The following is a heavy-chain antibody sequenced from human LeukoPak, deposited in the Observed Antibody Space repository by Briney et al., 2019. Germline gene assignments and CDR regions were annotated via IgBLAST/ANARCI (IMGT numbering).Heavy chain of an antibody. CDR1: GFTFSSYA. CDR3: ARGLRDSSGYKGIRSAFDI. CDR2: ISSNGGST. J-gene: IGHJ3*02. D-gene: IGHD3-22*01. Sequence: PGGSLRLSCAASGFTFSSYAMHWVRQAPGKGLEYVSAISSNGGSTYYANSVKGRFTISRDNSKNTLYLQMGSLRAEDMAVYCCARGLRDSSGYKGIRSAFDIWGQGTMVTVSS. V-gene: IGHV3-64*01.